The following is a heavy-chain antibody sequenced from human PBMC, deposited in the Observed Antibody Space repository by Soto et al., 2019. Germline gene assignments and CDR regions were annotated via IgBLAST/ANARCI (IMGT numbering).Heavy chain of an antibody. D-gene: IGHD3-16*01. Sequence: EVQLVETGGGLIQPGGSLRLSCAASGFPVSISYMHWVRQTPGRGLEWVAIIHSGGTTYYADSVRGRFTISRNHSKNTLYLQMDRLRGEDTAVYYRARGDPNYDFVWGSYSFDCWGQGALVTVSS. J-gene: IGHJ4*02. CDR2: IHSGGTT. V-gene: IGHV3-53*02. CDR3: ARGDPNYDFVWGSYSFDC. CDR1: GFPVSISY.